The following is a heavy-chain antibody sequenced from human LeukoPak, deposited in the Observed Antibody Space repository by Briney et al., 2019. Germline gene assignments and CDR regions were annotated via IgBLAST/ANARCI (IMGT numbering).Heavy chain of an antibody. V-gene: IGHV4-34*01. D-gene: IGHD6-6*01. CDR1: GGSFSGYY. CDR3: ARSFEYSSSSYY. Sequence: SETLSLTCAVYGGSFSGYYWSWIRQPPGKGLEWIGEINHSGSTNYNPSLKSRVTISVDTSKNQFSLKLSSATAADTAVYYCARSFEYSSSSYYWGQGTLVTVSS. CDR2: INHSGST. J-gene: IGHJ4*02.